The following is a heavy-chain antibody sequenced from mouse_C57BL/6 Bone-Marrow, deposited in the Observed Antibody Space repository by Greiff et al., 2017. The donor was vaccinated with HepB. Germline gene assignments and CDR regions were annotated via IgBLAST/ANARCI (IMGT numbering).Heavy chain of an antibody. CDR3: ARNDYVFDY. CDR2: IWTGGGT. D-gene: IGHD2-4*01. CDR1: GFSLTSYA. J-gene: IGHJ2*01. V-gene: IGHV2-9-1*01. Sequence: QVQLKESGPGLVAPSQCLSITCTVSGFSLTSYAISWVRQPPGKGLEWLGVIWTGGGTNYNSALISRMSISNDNSKSQVFLKMNSMQTDDTARYYCARNDYVFDYWGQGTTLTVSS.